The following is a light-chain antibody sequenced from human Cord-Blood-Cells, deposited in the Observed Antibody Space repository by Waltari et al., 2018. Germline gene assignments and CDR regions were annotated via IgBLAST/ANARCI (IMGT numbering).Light chain of an antibody. CDR2: RNK. J-gene: IGLJ3*02. CDR1: SSNIGSNT. Sequence: QSVLTQPPSASGTPGQRVTISCSGSSSNIGSNTVNWYQQLPGTAPKLRIYRNKPRPSGVPDRCAGSKSGTSASLAISGLQSEDEADYYCAAWDDSLNGPVFGGGTKLTVL. CDR3: AAWDDSLNGPV. V-gene: IGLV1-44*01.